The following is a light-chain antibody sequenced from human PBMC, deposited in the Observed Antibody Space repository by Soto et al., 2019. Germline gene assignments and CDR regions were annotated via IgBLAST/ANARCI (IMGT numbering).Light chain of an antibody. CDR3: QQYNNWPRT. V-gene: IGKV3-15*01. Sequence: ILMAQSPATLSVSPGERATLSCRASQSVSSNLAWYQQKPGQAPRLLIYAASTRATDIPARFSGSGSGTEFTLVISSLQSEDFAVYYCQQYNNWPRTFGQGTKV. CDR1: QSVSSN. CDR2: AAS. J-gene: IGKJ1*01.